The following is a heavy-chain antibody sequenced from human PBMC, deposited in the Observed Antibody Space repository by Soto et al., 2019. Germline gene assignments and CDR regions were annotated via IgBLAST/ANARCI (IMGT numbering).Heavy chain of an antibody. J-gene: IGHJ6*02. D-gene: IGHD6-19*01. V-gene: IGHV4-4*07. CDR2: IYTSASI. Sequence: TLSLTCSVSGADINTYSWTWIRQPAGKGLEWIGRIYTSASINYNPSLRGRVTLSVDTSTNQVSLKLASVTAADTAVYYCARDREAGYNFYYGMDVWGQGTTVTVSS. CDR1: GADINTYS. CDR3: ARDREAGYNFYYGMDV.